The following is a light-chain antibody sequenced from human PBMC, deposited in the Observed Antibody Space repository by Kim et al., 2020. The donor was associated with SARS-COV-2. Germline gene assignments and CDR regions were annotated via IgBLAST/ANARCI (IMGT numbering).Light chain of an antibody. V-gene: IGLV3-21*04. J-gene: IGLJ1*01. CDR2: YDS. CDR1: NIGSKS. Sequence: VAPGKTARITCGGNNIGSKSVHWYQQKPGQAPVLVIYYDSDRPSGIPERFSGSNSGNTATLTISRVEAGDEADYYCQVWDSSSDVYVFGTGTKVTVL. CDR3: QVWDSSSDVYV.